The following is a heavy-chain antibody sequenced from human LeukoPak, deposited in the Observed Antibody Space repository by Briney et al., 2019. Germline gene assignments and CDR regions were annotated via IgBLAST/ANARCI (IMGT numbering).Heavy chain of an antibody. Sequence: ASAKVSCKASGYTFTGYYMHWVRQAPGQGLEWMGWINPNSGGTNYAQKFQGRVTMTRDTSISTAYMELSRLRSDDTAVYYCAITMVRGVIRPRFDYWGQGTLVTVSS. CDR1: GYTFTGYY. CDR2: INPNSGGT. J-gene: IGHJ4*02. CDR3: AITMVRGVIRPRFDY. D-gene: IGHD3-10*01. V-gene: IGHV1-2*02.